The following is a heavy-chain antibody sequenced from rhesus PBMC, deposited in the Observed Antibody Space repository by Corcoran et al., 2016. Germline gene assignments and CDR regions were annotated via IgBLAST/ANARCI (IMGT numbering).Heavy chain of an antibody. V-gene: IGHV4-147*01. CDR2: IYGGSGST. Sequence: QVQLQESGPGLVKPSETLSLTCAVSGGSISSNYWNRIRQSPGKGLEWIGYIYGGSGSTSYNPSLKSRVTISTDTSKNQFSLRLSSVTAADTAVYYCARYQGGYSGSLTLDVWGRGVLVTVSS. D-gene: IGHD3-16*01. CDR1: GGSISSNY. CDR3: ARYQGGYSGSLTLDV. J-gene: IGHJ5-2*02.